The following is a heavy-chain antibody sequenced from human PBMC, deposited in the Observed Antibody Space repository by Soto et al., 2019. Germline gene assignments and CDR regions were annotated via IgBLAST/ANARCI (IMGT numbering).Heavy chain of an antibody. CDR2: IYYTGST. V-gene: IGHV4-59*11. D-gene: IGHD7-27*01. CDR3: ARANWYSEF. CDR1: GGSINNHY. Sequence: PSETLSLTSTVSGGSINNHYWRWIRQPPEKGLEWIGYIYYTGSTNYNPPLKSRVTMSVDTSKNQFSLNLTSLTAADTAIYYCARANWYSEFWGQGTLVTVSS. J-gene: IGHJ4*02.